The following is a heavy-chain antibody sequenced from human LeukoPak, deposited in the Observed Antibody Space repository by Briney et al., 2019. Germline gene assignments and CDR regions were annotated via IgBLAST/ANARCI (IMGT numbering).Heavy chain of an antibody. J-gene: IGHJ4*02. CDR3: ATFALFGVVNAYYFYY. Sequence: GASVKVSRKASGYTFTSYYMHWVRQAPGQGLEWMGGFDPQDGETIYAQKFQGRVTMTEDTSTDTAYMELTSLKSEDTAVYYCATFALFGVVNAYYFYYWGQGTLVTVSS. D-gene: IGHD3-3*01. V-gene: IGHV1-24*01. CDR2: FDPQDGET. CDR1: GYTFTSYY.